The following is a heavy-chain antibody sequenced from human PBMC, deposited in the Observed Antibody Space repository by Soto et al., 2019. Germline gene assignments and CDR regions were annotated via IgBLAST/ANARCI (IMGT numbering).Heavy chain of an antibody. V-gene: IGHV3-30*18. CDR2: ISYDGTNK. CDR3: AKNLRWYDEDVFDF. CDR1: GFTFSNYG. J-gene: IGHJ3*01. Sequence: QVQLVESGGGVVQPGRSLRLSCAASGFTFSNYGMHWVRQAPGKGLGWVAVISYDGTNKYYADSVKGRFTISRDNSKNTLYRQMNSLRAEDTAVFYCAKNLRWYDEDVFDFWGHGTMVTVSS. D-gene: IGHD4-17*01.